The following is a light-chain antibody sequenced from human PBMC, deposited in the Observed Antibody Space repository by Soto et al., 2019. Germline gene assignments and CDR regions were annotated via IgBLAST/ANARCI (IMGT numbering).Light chain of an antibody. V-gene: IGKV1-5*03. J-gene: IGKJ1*01. CDR3: QQYNSYSPWT. CDR2: KAS. CDR1: QSISSW. Sequence: IQMTQSPSTLSASLGDRVTITCRASQSISSWLAWYQQKPGKAPKLLIYKASSLESGVPSRFSGSGSGTEFTLTISSLQPDDFATYYCQQYNSYSPWTFGQGTKVDIK.